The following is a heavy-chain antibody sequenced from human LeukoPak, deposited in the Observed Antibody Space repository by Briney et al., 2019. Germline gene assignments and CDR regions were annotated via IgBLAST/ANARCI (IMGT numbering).Heavy chain of an antibody. V-gene: IGHV3-53*01. CDR1: GFTVSSNY. CDR3: ARETYHYGSGSYSDFNY. Sequence: GGSLRLSCAASGFTVSSNYMSWVRQAPGKGLEWVSEIYSDCSTYYAASVKGRFSISRDSSKNTVYLQMNSLRAEDTAVYYCARETYHYGSGSYSDFNYWGQGTLVTVSS. CDR2: IYSDCST. D-gene: IGHD3-10*01. J-gene: IGHJ4*02.